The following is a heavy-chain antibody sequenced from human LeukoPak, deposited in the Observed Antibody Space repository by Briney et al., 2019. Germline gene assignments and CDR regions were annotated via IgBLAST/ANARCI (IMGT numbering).Heavy chain of an antibody. D-gene: IGHD4-23*01. CDR1: GYTFIGYY. J-gene: IGHJ5*02. CDR2: INTSGGST. Sequence: ASVKVSCKASGYTFIGYYMHWVRQAPGQGLEWMGIINTSGGSTTYAQKFQGRVSMTRDTSTSTVYLEVSSLRSEDTAVYYCARSQGGNTLWFDPWGQGTLVTVSS. V-gene: IGHV1-46*01. CDR3: ARSQGGNTLWFDP.